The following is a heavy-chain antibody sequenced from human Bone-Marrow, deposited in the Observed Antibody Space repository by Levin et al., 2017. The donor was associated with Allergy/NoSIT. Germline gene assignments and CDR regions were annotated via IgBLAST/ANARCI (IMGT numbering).Heavy chain of an antibody. CDR3: VGDDSVRPELFDY. D-gene: IGHD1-1*01. J-gene: IGHJ4*02. CDR2: IDNDGSNT. V-gene: IGHV3-74*01. CDR1: GFTFSTYW. Sequence: PGGSLRLSCAASGFTFSTYWMHWVRQVPGKGLVWVSRIDNDGSNTDYADSVKGRFTISRDNAKNTLYLQMNSLRAEDTAVYYCVGDDSVRPELFDYWGQGTLVTVSS.